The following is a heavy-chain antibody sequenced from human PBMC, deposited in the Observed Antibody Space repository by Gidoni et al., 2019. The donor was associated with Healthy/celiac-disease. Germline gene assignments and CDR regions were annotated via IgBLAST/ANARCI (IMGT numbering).Heavy chain of an antibody. Sequence: QLQLVQSGAEVKKPGSSVKVSCKASGGTFSSYAISWVRQAPGQGLEWMGGIIPIFGTANYAQKFQGRVTITADESTSTAYMELSSLRSEDTAVYYCARDQGFWSGYQYNWFDPWGQGTLVTVSS. J-gene: IGHJ5*02. CDR3: ARDQGFWSGYQYNWFDP. CDR1: GGTFSSYA. V-gene: IGHV1-69*01. D-gene: IGHD3-3*01. CDR2: IIPIFGTA.